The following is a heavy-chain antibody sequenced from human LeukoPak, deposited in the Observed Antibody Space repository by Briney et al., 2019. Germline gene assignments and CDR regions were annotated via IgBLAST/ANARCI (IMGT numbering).Heavy chain of an antibody. CDR2: INPNSGGT. CDR1: GYTFTGYY. Sequence: ASVKVSCKASGYTFTGYYMHWVRQAPGQGLEWMGRINPNSGGTNYAQKFQGRVTMTRDTSISTSYIVLSRLRSDDAAVYYCARAADISSTYYFDYWGQGTLVTVSS. CDR3: ARAADISSTYYFDY. J-gene: IGHJ4*02. V-gene: IGHV1-2*06. D-gene: IGHD3-22*01.